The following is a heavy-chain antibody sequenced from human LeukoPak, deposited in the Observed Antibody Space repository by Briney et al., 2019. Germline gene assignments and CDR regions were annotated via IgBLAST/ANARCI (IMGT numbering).Heavy chain of an antibody. V-gene: IGHV3-7*01. CDR2: IKQDGSEK. Sequence: GGSLRLSCAASGFTFSSYWMSWGRQAPGKGLEWVANIKQDGSEKYYVDAVKGRFTISRDNAKNSLYLQMNSLRAEDTAVYYCVRDRFRGVVVPAAIGNWGQGTLVTVSS. D-gene: IGHD2-2*01. J-gene: IGHJ4*02. CDR1: GFTFSSYW. CDR3: VRDRFRGVVVPAAIGN.